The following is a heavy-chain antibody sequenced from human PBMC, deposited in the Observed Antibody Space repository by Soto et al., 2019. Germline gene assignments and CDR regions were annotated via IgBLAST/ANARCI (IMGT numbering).Heavy chain of an antibody. Sequence: QVQLVQSGAEVKKPGASVKVSCNASGYTFTSYDINWVRQATGQGLEWMGWMNPNSGNTGYAQKFQGRVTMPRNTSISTAYMELSSLRSEDTAVYYCARIDCSGGSCRNWFAPCGEGTLVPVSS. V-gene: IGHV1-8*01. CDR3: ARIDCSGGSCRNWFAP. CDR1: GYTFTSYD. D-gene: IGHD2-15*01. J-gene: IGHJ5*02. CDR2: MNPNSGNT.